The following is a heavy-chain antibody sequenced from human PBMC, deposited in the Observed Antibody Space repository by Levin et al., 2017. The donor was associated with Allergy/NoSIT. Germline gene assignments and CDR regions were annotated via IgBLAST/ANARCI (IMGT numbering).Heavy chain of an antibody. J-gene: IGHJ4*01. V-gene: IGHV3-30*18. CDR2: ISSDDSNK. CDR3: TKGPAGVKSVSTISYYFAS. Sequence: GGSLRLSCAASGFTFSDYGMQWVRQAPGKGLEWVAAISSDDSNKDYADSVKGRFTISRDSSKSTLYLQMNSLRIDDTALYYCTKGPAGVKSVSTISYYFASWGRGTLVTVSS. CDR1: GFTFSDYG. D-gene: IGHD4/OR15-4a*01.